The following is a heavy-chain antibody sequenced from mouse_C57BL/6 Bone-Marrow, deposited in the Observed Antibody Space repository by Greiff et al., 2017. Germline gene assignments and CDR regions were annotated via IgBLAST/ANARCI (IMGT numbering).Heavy chain of an antibody. J-gene: IGHJ4*01. CDR3: AKGSSSNYYAMDY. D-gene: IGHD1-1*01. CDR2: ISSGSSTI. Sequence: EVMLVESGGGLVKPGGSLKLSCAASGFTFSDYGMHWVRQAPEKGLEWVAYISSGSSTIYYADTVKGRFTISRDNAKNTLFLQMTGLRSEDTAMYYCAKGSSSNYYAMDYWGQGTSVTVSS. CDR1: GFTFSDYG. V-gene: IGHV5-17*01.